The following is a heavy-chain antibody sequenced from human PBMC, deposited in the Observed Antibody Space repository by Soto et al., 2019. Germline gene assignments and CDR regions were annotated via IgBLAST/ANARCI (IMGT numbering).Heavy chain of an antibody. Sequence: GGSLRLSCAASGLTFSNYGMHRVRQAPGKGLEWVAVISYDGSNKYYADSVKGRFTISRDNSKNTLYLQMNRLRAEDTAVYYCAKGRVGTAYFDYWGQGALVTVS. V-gene: IGHV3-30*18. J-gene: IGHJ4*02. D-gene: IGHD2-21*02. CDR2: ISYDGSNK. CDR1: GLTFSNYG. CDR3: AKGRVGTAYFDY.